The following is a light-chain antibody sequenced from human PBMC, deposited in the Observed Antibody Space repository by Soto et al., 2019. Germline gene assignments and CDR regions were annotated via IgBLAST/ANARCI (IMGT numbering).Light chain of an antibody. CDR1: QRVSNSY. Sequence: EIVLAQSPDTLSLSPGERVTLSCRAIQRVSNSYLAWYQQKPGQAPRLLIYGASSRASGIPDRFSGSWSGTDFTLTISRLEPEDFVVYYCQQYGSSPLTFGGGTKV. V-gene: IGKV3-20*01. CDR3: QQYGSSPLT. CDR2: GAS. J-gene: IGKJ4*01.